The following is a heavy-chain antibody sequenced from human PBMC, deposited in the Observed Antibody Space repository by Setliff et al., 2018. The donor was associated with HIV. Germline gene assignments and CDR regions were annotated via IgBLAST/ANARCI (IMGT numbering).Heavy chain of an antibody. CDR2: FSSSGST. Sequence: ASETLSLTCTVSGASITTHWWSWIRQPAGKGLEWIGRFSSSGSTNYNSSLETLVTISIDTSKKQFSLKLSSVTAADTAIYFCAREDNYYWGQGTLVTVSS. CDR1: GASITTHW. J-gene: IGHJ4*02. CDR3: AREDNYY. V-gene: IGHV4-4*07.